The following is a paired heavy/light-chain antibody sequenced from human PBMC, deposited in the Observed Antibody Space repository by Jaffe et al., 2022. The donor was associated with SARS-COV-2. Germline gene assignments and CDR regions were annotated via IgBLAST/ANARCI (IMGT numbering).Light chain of an antibody. CDR1: SSDVGSYNL. J-gene: IGLJ2*01. CDR3: CSYAGSSTFFVI. V-gene: IGLV2-23*01. CDR2: EGT. Sequence: QSALTQPASLSASPGQSITISCTGTSSDVGSYNLVSWYQQHPGKAPKLIIYEGTKRPSGVSNRFSGSKSGNTASLTVSGLQAEDEADYYCCSYAGSSTFFVIFGGGTKLTVL.
Heavy chain of an antibody. CDR2: IYPADSDT. CDR1: GYTFNTYW. Sequence: EVQLVQSGAEVKKPGESLKISCKGSGYTFNTYWIAWVRQVPGKGLEWMGVIYPADSDTRYSPSFQGQVTISVDKFITTAYLQWSSLRASDTAIYYCARGSSGWSGSDPKTWFDPWGQGTLVTVSA. CDR3: ARGSSGWSGSDPKTWFDP. V-gene: IGHV5-51*01. D-gene: IGHD6-19*01. J-gene: IGHJ5*02.